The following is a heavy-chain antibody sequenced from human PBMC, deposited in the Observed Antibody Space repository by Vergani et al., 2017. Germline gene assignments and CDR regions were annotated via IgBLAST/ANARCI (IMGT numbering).Heavy chain of an antibody. CDR2: IYYSGST. CDR1: GGSLSSYY. J-gene: IGHJ6*02. Sequence: QVQLQESGPGLVKPSETLSLTCTVSGGSLSSYYWSWIRQPPGKGLEWIGNIYYSGSTNYHPSLKSRVTIAVDTSKNQFSLKLSSVTAADTAVYYCARERATYGDYGMDVWGQGTTVTVSS. D-gene: IGHD4-17*01. V-gene: IGHV4-59*01. CDR3: ARERATYGDYGMDV.